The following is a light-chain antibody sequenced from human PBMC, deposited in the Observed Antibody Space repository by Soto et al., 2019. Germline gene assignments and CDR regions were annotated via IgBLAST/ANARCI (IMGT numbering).Light chain of an antibody. Sequence: EVVLTQSPGTLSLSPGERATLSCRASESVSSSFLTWYQQKPGQAPRLLIYGASTRATGIPARFSGSGSGTEFTLTISSLQSEDLAVYYCQQYGSSPWTFGQGTKVDIK. V-gene: IGKV3-20*01. J-gene: IGKJ1*01. CDR2: GAS. CDR1: ESVSSSF. CDR3: QQYGSSPWT.